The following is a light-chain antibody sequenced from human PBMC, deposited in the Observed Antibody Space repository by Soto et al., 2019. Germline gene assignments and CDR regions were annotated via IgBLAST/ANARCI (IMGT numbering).Light chain of an antibody. J-gene: IGLJ2*01. Sequence: QSVLTQPASVSGSPGQSIPISCTGTSSDVGGYNYVSWYQQHPGKAPKLMIYEVSNRPSGVSNRFSGSKSGNTASLTISGLQAEDEADYYCSSYTVFGGGTKLTVL. CDR2: EVS. V-gene: IGLV2-14*01. CDR3: SSYTV. CDR1: SSDVGGYNY.